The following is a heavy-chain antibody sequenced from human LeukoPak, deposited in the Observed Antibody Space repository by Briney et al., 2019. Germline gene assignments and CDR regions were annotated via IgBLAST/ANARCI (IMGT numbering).Heavy chain of an antibody. Sequence: VSVKVSCKASGYTFTSYYMHWVRQAPGQGLEWMGIINPSGGSTSYAQKSQGRVTMTRDTSTSTVYMELSSPRSEDTAVYYCARGGYSSSWRGDYGMDVWGKGTTVTVSS. CDR3: ARGGYSSSWRGDYGMDV. CDR2: INPSGGST. J-gene: IGHJ6*04. CDR1: GYTFTSYY. D-gene: IGHD6-13*01. V-gene: IGHV1-46*01.